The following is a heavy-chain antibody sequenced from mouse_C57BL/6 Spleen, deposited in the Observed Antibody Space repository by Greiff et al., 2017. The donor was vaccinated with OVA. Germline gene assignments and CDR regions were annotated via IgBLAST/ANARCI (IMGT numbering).Heavy chain of an antibody. Sequence: VQLQQPGAELVKPGASVKVSCKASGYTFTSYWMHWVKQRPGQGLEWIGGIHPSDSDTNYNQKFKGKATLTVDKSSSTAYMQLSSLTSEDSAVYYCAIEGDYFYFDYWGQGTTLTVSS. V-gene: IGHV1-74*01. J-gene: IGHJ2*01. D-gene: IGHD2-13*01. CDR2: IHPSDSDT. CDR1: GYTFTSYW. CDR3: AIEGDYFYFDY.